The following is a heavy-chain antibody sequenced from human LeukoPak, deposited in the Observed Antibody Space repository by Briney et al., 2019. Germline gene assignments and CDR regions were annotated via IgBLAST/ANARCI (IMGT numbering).Heavy chain of an antibody. V-gene: IGHV4-34*01. D-gene: IGHD5-24*01. J-gene: IGHJ4*02. CDR1: GGSFSGYY. CDR3: AVSLVEMATITWNDY. CDR2: INHSGST. Sequence: SETLSLTCAVYGGSFSGYYWSWIRQPPGKGLEWIGEINHSGSTNYNPSLKSRVTISVDTSKNQFSLKLSSVTAADTAVYYCAVSLVEMATITWNDYWGQGTLVTVSS.